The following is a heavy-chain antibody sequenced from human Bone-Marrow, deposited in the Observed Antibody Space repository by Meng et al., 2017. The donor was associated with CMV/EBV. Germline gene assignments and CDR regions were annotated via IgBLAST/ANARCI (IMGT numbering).Heavy chain of an antibody. CDR2: IYYSGGT. D-gene: IGHD3-22*01. V-gene: IGHV4-59*01. CDR1: GGSISNYY. Sequence: SETLSLTCTVSGGSISNYYWSWIRQPPRKRLEWIGSIYYSGGTNYNPSLKSRVTISVDTSKNQFSLKLTSVTAADTAVYYCVRVYDSNIYSPYDYWGQGTLATVSS. J-gene: IGHJ4*02. CDR3: VRVYDSNIYSPYDY.